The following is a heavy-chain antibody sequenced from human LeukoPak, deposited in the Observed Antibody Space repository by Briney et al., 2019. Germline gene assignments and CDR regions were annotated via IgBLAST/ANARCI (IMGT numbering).Heavy chain of an antibody. Sequence: ASVKVSCKASGYTFTGYYMHWVRQAPGQGLEWMGWINPNSGGTNYAQKFQGRVTMTRDTSISTAYMELSRLRSDDTAVYYCARPGYSSGWSDFDYWGQGTLVTVSS. CDR3: ARPGYSSGWSDFDY. V-gene: IGHV1-2*02. J-gene: IGHJ4*02. CDR2: INPNSGGT. D-gene: IGHD6-19*01. CDR1: GYTFTGYY.